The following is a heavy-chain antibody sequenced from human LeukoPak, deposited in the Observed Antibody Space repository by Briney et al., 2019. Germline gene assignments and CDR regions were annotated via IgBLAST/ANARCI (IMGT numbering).Heavy chain of an antibody. V-gene: IGHV4-34*01. CDR1: GGSFSGYY. D-gene: IGHD2-2*01. J-gene: IGHJ2*01. CDR3: ARGRFIARKYCSSTSCQGYWYFDL. CDR2: INHSGST. Sequence: SETLSLTCAVYGGSFSGYYWSWIRQPPGKGLEWIGEINHSGSTNYNPSLKSRVTISVDTSKNQFPLKLSSVTAADTAVYYCARGRFIARKYCSSTSCQGYWYFDLWGRGTLVTVSS.